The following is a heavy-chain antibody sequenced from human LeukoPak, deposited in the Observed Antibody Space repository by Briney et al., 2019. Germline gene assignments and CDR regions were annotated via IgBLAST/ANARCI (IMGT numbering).Heavy chain of an antibody. CDR2: INRSGTT. Sequence: SETLSLTCAVYGGSFSGYYWSWIRQSPGKGLEWIGEINRSGTTNYNPSLKSRVTISVDSSKSQFSLKLTSVTAADTSVYYCARGDVDGNKYGSRFFDSWDKGILVTVS. D-gene: IGHD3-10*01. CDR3: ARGDVDGNKYGSRFFDS. V-gene: IGHV4-34*01. J-gene: IGHJ4*02. CDR1: GGSFSGYY.